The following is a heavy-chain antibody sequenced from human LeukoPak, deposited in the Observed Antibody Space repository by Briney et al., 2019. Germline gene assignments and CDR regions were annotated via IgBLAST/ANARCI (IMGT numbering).Heavy chain of an antibody. Sequence: PGGSLRLSCAASGFTFSSYSMNWVRPAPGKGLEWVSYISESSTTIYYADSVKGRFTISRDNANNSLYLQMNSLRAEDTAVYYCARRLDYWGQGTLVTVSS. V-gene: IGHV3-48*01. CDR2: ISESSTTI. CDR1: GFTFSSYS. J-gene: IGHJ4*02. CDR3: ARRLDY.